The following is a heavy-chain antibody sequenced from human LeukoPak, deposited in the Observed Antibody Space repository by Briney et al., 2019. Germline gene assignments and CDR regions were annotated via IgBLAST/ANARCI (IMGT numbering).Heavy chain of an antibody. V-gene: IGHV4-4*02. D-gene: IGHD2-21*02. CDR2: IYHGGST. J-gene: IGHJ3*02. CDR1: RGSISSPNW. CDR3: ASRTATAPEGFDI. Sequence: SETLSLTCTVSRGSISSPNWWTWVRQSPEKGLEWIGEIYHGGSTNHNPSLISRLTISLDKSRNQFFLKLSSVTAADTAVYYCASRTATAPEGFDIWGQGTMVTVSS.